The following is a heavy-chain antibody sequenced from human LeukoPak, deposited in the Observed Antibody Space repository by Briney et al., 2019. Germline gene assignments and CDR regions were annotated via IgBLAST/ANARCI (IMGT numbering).Heavy chain of an antibody. CDR3: AREPGPPNWFDP. CDR1: GGSISSSSYY. V-gene: IGHV4-39*02. CDR2: IYYSGST. D-gene: IGHD1-1*01. J-gene: IGHJ5*02. Sequence: SETLSLTCAVSGGSISSSSYYWGWIRQPPGKGLEWIGSIYYSGSTYYNPSLKSRVTISVDTSKNQFSLKLSSVTAADTAVYYCAREPGPPNWFDPWGQGTLVTVSS.